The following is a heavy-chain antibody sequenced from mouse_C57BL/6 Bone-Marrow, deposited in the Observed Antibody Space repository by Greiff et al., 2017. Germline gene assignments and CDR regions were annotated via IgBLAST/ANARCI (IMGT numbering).Heavy chain of an antibody. CDR3: ARVGDYDY. D-gene: IGHD2-13*01. Sequence: EVQLQQSGPELVKPGDSVKISCKASGYSFTGYFMNWVMQSHGKSLEWIGLIDPYNGDTFYNQKFKGKATLTVDKSSSTAYMELRSLTSEDSAVYYCARVGDYDYGCRGTSLTVSS. V-gene: IGHV1-20*01. CDR1: GYSFTGYF. J-gene: IGHJ2*03. CDR2: IDPYNGDT.